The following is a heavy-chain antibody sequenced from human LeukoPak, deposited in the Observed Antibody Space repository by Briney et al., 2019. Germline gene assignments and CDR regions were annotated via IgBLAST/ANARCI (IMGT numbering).Heavy chain of an antibody. CDR2: TSVNGAVT. CDR3: ARDRDGGEDFDY. D-gene: IGHD4-23*01. CDR1: GFTFSNAW. Sequence: GGPLRLSCAASGFTFSNAWMNWVRQAPGKGLEWLSHTSVNGAVTTYADSVKGRFTISSDTAKNSLYLQLNSLTVGDTAMYYCARDRDGGEDFDYWGRGTLVTVPS. V-gene: IGHV3-48*01. J-gene: IGHJ4*02.